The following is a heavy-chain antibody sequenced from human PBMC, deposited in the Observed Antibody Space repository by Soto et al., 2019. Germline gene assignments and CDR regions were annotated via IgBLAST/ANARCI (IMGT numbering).Heavy chain of an antibody. CDR1: GFSLSTSGVG. Sequence: KESGPPLVKPTQTLTLTCTFSGFSLSTSGVGVGWIRQPPGKALEWLAVIYWDDDKRSSSSLKSRLTITKDTSKNQVVLTMTNMDPVDTATYYCARHPYYGLAPYSFDYWGQGILVTVSS. CDR3: ARHPYYGLAPYSFDY. J-gene: IGHJ4*02. D-gene: IGHD3-10*01. CDR2: IYWDDDK. V-gene: IGHV2-5*02.